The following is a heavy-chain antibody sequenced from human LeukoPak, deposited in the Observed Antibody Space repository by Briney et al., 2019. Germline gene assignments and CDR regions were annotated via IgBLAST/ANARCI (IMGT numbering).Heavy chain of an antibody. J-gene: IGHJ4*02. CDR1: GFTFSSYS. V-gene: IGHV3-48*04. Sequence: GGSLRLSCAASGFTFSSYSMNWVRQAPGKGLEWVSYISSSSSTIYYADSVKGRFTISRDNAKNSLYLQMNSLRAEDTAVYYCAKLNYVWGSYPDYWGQGTLVTVSS. CDR2: ISSSSSTI. CDR3: AKLNYVWGSYPDY. D-gene: IGHD3-16*02.